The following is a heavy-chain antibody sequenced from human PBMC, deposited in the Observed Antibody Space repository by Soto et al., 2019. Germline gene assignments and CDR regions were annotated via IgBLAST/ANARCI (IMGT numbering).Heavy chain of an antibody. CDR1: GYTFTGYY. CDR3: ARAAAAAGTGSFWFDP. J-gene: IGHJ5*02. CDR2: INPNSGGT. D-gene: IGHD6-13*01. Sequence: GASVKVSCKASGYTFTGYYMHWVRQAPGQGLEWMGWINPNSGGTNYAQKFQGWVTMTRDTSISTAYMELSRLRSDDTAVYYCARAAAAAGTGSFWFDPWGQGTLVTVS. V-gene: IGHV1-2*04.